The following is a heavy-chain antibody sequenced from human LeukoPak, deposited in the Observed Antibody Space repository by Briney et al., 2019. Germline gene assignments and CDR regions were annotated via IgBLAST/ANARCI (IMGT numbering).Heavy chain of an antibody. D-gene: IGHD5-18*01. CDR3: ARADSYGSILDY. V-gene: IGHV3-7*04. CDR2: IDQYGRAK. J-gene: IGHJ4*02. Sequence: PGGSLRLSCAASGFTFSNYWMSWVRQAPGKGLEWVASIDQYGRAKYYVDSVRDRFTFSRDNTKNSLHLQMNSLRAEDTAVYYCARADSYGSILDYWGQGTRVIDSS. CDR1: GFTFSNYW.